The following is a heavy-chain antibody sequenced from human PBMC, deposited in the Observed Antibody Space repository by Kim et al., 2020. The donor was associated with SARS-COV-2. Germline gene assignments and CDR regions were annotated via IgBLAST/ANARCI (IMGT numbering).Heavy chain of an antibody. CDR3: ARSRGGAFDI. V-gene: IGHV4-59*13. Sequence: SETMSLTCTVSGGSISSYYWSWIRQPPGKGLEWIGYIYYSGSTNYNPSLKSRVTISVDTSKNQFSLKLSSVTAADTAVYYCARSRGGAFDIWGQGTMVTVSS. D-gene: IGHD3-10*01. CDR1: GGSISSYY. J-gene: IGHJ3*02. CDR2: IYYSGST.